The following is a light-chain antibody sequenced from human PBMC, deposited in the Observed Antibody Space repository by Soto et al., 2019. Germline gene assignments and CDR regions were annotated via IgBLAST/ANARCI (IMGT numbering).Light chain of an antibody. Sequence: QSVLTQPPSASGSPGQSVTISCTGTSSDVGGYNYVSWYQQHAGKAPKLMIYEVSKRPSGVPDRFSGSKSGNTASLTVSGLQAEDEADYYCSSYAGSNNWGVFGGGTKVTVL. CDR3: SSYAGSNNWGV. CDR1: SSDVGGYNY. CDR2: EVS. J-gene: IGLJ2*01. V-gene: IGLV2-8*01.